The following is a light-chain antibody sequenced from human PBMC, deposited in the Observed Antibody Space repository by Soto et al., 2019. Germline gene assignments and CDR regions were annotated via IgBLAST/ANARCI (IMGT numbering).Light chain of an antibody. Sequence: EVVVTQSPRTLSVSLGQRVTLSCRTSQTVSNNLAWYRQKPGQAPSLLIYGISTRATGLPARFSGTGSGTEFTLTISSLQSEDSALYYCQQYNNWPHTFSQGTKLEIK. J-gene: IGKJ2*01. CDR2: GIS. CDR1: QTVSNN. CDR3: QQYNNWPHT. V-gene: IGKV3-15*01.